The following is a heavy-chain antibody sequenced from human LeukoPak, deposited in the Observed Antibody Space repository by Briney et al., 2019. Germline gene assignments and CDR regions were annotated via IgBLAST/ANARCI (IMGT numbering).Heavy chain of an antibody. CDR2: ISFSGDNRGDNT. Sequence: GSSLRLSCVGSGFTFSNAMHWVRQAPGKGLEWVSSISFSGDNRGDNTYYADSVRGRFSISRDNSQNTVFLQMSSLRVDDTAAYYCVGTFTVFGVVSTIEWGQGTLVTVSS. CDR3: VGTFTVFGVVSTIE. J-gene: IGHJ4*02. V-gene: IGHV3-23*01. D-gene: IGHD3-3*01. CDR1: GFTFSNA.